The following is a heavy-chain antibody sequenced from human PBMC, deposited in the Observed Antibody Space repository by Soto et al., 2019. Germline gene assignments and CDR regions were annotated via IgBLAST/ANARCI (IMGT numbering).Heavy chain of an antibody. Sequence: SETLSLTCTVSGGSISSSSYYWGWIRQPPGKGLEWIGYIYYSGSTYYNPSLKSRVTISVDTSKNQFSLKLSSVTAADTAVYYCARHTDSSGYTPWGQGTMVTVSS. CDR2: IYYSGST. CDR1: GGSISSSSYY. J-gene: IGHJ3*01. V-gene: IGHV4-31*03. CDR3: ARHTDSSGYTP. D-gene: IGHD3-22*01.